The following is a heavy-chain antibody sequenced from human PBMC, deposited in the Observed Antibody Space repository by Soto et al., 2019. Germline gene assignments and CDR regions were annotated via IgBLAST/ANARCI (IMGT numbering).Heavy chain of an antibody. Sequence: VGSLRLSCASSVCTFSSYSMSCVRHAPGKWLEWVANINKNGGEKYYVDSVKGRFTISRDNAKNSLYLQMNSLRAEDTAVYYCARPWDTATLSTWKYWGQGTLVIVS. CDR3: ARPWDTATLSTWKY. CDR1: VCTFSSYS. J-gene: IGHJ4*02. D-gene: IGHD5-18*01. V-gene: IGHV3-7*03. CDR2: INKNGGEK.